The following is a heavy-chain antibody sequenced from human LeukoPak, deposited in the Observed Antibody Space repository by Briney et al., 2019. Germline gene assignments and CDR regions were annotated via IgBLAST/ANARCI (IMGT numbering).Heavy chain of an antibody. CDR2: ISADGPI. Sequence: GGSLRLSCAASGFTFSSSPMSWVRQAPGKGLDWVSSISADGPIYYADSVKGRFTISRDNSKNTLYLQMNSLRGEDTAVYYCAKVSQWGNSRWYEGDWGQGTLVTVSS. V-gene: IGHV3-23*01. CDR1: GFTFSSSP. D-gene: IGHD6-13*01. J-gene: IGHJ4*02. CDR3: AKVSQWGNSRWYEGD.